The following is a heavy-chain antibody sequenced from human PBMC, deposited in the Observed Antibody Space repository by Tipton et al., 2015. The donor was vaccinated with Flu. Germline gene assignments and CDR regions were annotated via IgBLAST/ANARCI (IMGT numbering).Heavy chain of an antibody. Sequence: SLRLSCAASGFTFNNYAMSWVRQAPGKGLEWVSAVSGRGGSTYYADSVEGRFTISRDNSKNTLFLQISSLRTEDTAVYYCAKTRYTSGWPYYLDYWGQGTQVTVSS. CDR1: GFTFNNYA. D-gene: IGHD6-19*01. CDR2: VSGRGGST. V-gene: IGHV3-23*01. CDR3: AKTRYTSGWPYYLDY. J-gene: IGHJ4*02.